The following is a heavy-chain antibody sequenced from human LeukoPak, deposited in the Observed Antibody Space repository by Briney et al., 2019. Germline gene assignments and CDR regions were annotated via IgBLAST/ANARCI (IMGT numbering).Heavy chain of an antibody. CDR1: GGSFSGYY. V-gene: IGHV4-34*01. Sequence: SETLSLTCAVYGGSFSGYYWSWIRQPPGKGLEWIGEINHSGGTNYNPSLKSRVTISVDTSKNQFSLKLSSVTAADTAVYYCARDLRSGSYYIDYWGQGTLVTVSS. D-gene: IGHD3-10*01. CDR2: INHSGGT. CDR3: ARDLRSGSYYIDY. J-gene: IGHJ4*02.